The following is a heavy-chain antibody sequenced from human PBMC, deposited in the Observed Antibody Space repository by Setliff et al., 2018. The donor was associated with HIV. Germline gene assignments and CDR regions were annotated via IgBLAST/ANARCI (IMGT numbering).Heavy chain of an antibody. CDR2: FDPEDGET. CDR1: GYTLTELS. D-gene: IGHD3-10*01. CDR3: ARDSFYLYYYYMDV. V-gene: IGHV1-24*01. J-gene: IGHJ6*03. Sequence: GASVKVSCKVSGYTLTELSRHWVRQAPGKGLEWMGGFDPEDGETIYAQKFQGRVTMTRDTSTSTVYMELSSLRSEDTAVYYCARDSFYLYYYYMDVWGKGTTVTVSS.